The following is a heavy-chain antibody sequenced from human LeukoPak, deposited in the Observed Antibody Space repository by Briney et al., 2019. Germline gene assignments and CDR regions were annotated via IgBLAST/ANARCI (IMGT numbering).Heavy chain of an antibody. J-gene: IGHJ3*02. CDR1: GYSISSGYY. D-gene: IGHD3-22*01. CDR2: IYHSGST. CDR3: ARAPRGITMIPPAAFDI. V-gene: IGHV4-38-2*02. Sequence: KPSETLSFTCTVSGYSISSGYYWGWIRQPPGKGLEWIGSIYHSGSTYYNPSLKSRVTISVDTSKNQFSLKLSSVTAADTAVYYCARAPRGITMIPPAAFDIWGQGTMVTVSS.